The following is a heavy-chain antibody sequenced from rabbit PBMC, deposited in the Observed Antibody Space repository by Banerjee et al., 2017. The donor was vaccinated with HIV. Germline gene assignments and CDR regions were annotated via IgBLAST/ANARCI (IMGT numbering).Heavy chain of an antibody. V-gene: IGHV1S45*01. D-gene: IGHD7-1*01. J-gene: IGHJ4*01. Sequence: QEQLEESGGDLVKPEGSLTLTCTASGIDFSSYYYMCWVRQAPGKGLELIACIYTSSGGTWYASWAKGRFTISKTSSTTVALQMTSLTAADTATYFCARVAGYAGYGPYNSFNLWGQGTLVTVS. CDR1: GIDFSSYYY. CDR2: IYTSSGGT. CDR3: ARVAGYAGYGPYNSFNL.